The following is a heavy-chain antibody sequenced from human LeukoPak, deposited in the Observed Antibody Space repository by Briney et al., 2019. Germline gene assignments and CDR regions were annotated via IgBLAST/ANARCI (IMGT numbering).Heavy chain of an antibody. J-gene: IGHJ6*03. Sequence: SETLSLTCTVSGGSISSSSYYWGWIRQPPGKGLEWIRSIYYSGSTYYNPSLKSRVTISVDTSKNQFSLKLSSVTAADTAVYYCARVDFWSGLDYYYYYMDVWGKGTTVTVSS. CDR3: ARVDFWSGLDYYYYYMDV. CDR1: GGSISSSSYY. V-gene: IGHV4-39*07. CDR2: IYYSGST. D-gene: IGHD3-3*01.